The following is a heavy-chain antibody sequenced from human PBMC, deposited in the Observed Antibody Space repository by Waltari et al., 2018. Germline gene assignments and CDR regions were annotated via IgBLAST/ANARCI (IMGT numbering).Heavy chain of an antibody. J-gene: IGHJ4*02. Sequence: EVQLVESGGGLVQPGGSLRLSCAASGFTFSSYWMSWVRQAPGKGLEWGANIKQDGSEKYYVDSVKGRFTISRDNAKNSLYLQMNSLRAEDTAVYYCARLGGYYIGPFDYWGQGTLVTVSS. D-gene: IGHD3-3*01. CDR3: ARLGGYYIGPFDY. V-gene: IGHV3-7*04. CDR1: GFTFSSYW. CDR2: IKQDGSEK.